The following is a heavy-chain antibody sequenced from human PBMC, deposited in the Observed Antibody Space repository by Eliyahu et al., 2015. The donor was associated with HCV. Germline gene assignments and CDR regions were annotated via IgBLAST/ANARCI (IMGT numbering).Heavy chain of an antibody. CDR3: ARYARTAAGKKYAFDI. CDR2: ISAYNGNT. Sequence: SWVRQAPGQGLEWMGWISAYNGNTNYAQKLQGRVTMTTDTSTSTAYMELRSLRSDDTAVYYCARYARTAAGKKYAFDIWGQGTMVTVSS. D-gene: IGHD6-13*01. V-gene: IGHV1-18*01. J-gene: IGHJ3*02.